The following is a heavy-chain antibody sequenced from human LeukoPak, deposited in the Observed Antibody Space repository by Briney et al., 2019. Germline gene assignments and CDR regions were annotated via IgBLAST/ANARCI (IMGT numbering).Heavy chain of an antibody. V-gene: IGHV1-69*13. Sequence: SVTVSFTASGDTFSNYAISWVRQAPGQGLEWMGGIIPIFGTTTYAQKFQGRVTMTADESTNTAYMEVSSLRSEDTAMYYCGKGSYGYIDSWGQGTLVTVSS. D-gene: IGHD3-16*01. CDR3: GKGSYGYIDS. CDR1: GDTFSNYA. J-gene: IGHJ4*02. CDR2: IIPIFGTT.